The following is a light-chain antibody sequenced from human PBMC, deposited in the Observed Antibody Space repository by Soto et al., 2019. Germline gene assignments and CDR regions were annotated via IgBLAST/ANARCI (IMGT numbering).Light chain of an antibody. Sequence: EIVMTHSPATLSVSPGERATLSCRASQSVGGNLAWYQQRPGRAPRLLIYDASTRATDIPARFSGSGSGTEFTLTISSLQSDDFALYYCQQYNNWPLYTVGQGTKLEIK. CDR1: QSVGGN. J-gene: IGKJ2*01. CDR3: QQYNNWPLYT. V-gene: IGKV3-15*01. CDR2: DAS.